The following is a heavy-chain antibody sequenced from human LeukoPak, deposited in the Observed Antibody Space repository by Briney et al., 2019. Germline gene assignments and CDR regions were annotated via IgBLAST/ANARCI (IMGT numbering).Heavy chain of an antibody. CDR2: ISSSSSYI. Sequence: GGSLRLSCAASGFTFSSYSMNWVRQAPGKGLEWVSSISSSSSYIYYADSVKGRFTISRDNAKNSLYLQMNSLRAEDTAVYYCASLVDTAMVNFDYWGQGTLVIVSS. CDR3: ASLVDTAMVNFDY. D-gene: IGHD5-18*01. V-gene: IGHV3-21*01. CDR1: GFTFSSYS. J-gene: IGHJ4*02.